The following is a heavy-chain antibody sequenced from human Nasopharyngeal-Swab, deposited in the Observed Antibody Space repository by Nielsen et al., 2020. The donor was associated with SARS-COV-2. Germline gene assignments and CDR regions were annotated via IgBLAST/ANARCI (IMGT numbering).Heavy chain of an antibody. V-gene: IGHV3-23*03. J-gene: IGHJ4*02. CDR1: GSTFSGYA. Sequence: GESLKISCAASGSTFSGYAMTWVRQAPGKGLEWVSTFYSGGSSTFYAEPVKGRFTISRDNAKNTLYLQMNSLRVEDTAEYYCALSRDYGTFNYWGQGTLVTVS. CDR2: FYSGGSST. D-gene: IGHD4-17*01. CDR3: ALSRDYGTFNY.